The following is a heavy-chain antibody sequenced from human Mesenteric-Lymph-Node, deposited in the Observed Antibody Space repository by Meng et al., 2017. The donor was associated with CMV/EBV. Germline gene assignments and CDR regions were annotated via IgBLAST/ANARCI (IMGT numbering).Heavy chain of an antibody. CDR1: GFTFSDYY. CDR3: ARVGGGSYYFFDY. CDR2: ISSSGSTI. V-gene: IGHV3-11*04. J-gene: IGHJ4*02. D-gene: IGHD1-26*01. Sequence: GESLKISCAASGFTFSDYYMSWIRQAPGKGLEWVSYISSSGSTIYYADSVKGRFTISRDNAKNSLYLQMNSLRAEDTAVYYCARVGGGSYYFFDYWGQGTLVTVSS.